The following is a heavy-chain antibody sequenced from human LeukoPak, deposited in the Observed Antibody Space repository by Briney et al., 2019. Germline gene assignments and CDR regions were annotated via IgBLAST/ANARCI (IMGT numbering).Heavy chain of an antibody. V-gene: IGHV3-33*01. D-gene: IGHD3-16*01. J-gene: IGHJ3*02. Sequence: GGSLRLSCAASGFTFSSYGMHWVRQAPGKGLEWVAVILNDGSQEKYADSVKGRFTISRGNSKNTQFLQMNSLRAEDTAVYYCARDDALGDNALDIWGQGTMVTVSS. CDR3: ARDDALGDNALDI. CDR1: GFTFSSYG. CDR2: ILNDGSQE.